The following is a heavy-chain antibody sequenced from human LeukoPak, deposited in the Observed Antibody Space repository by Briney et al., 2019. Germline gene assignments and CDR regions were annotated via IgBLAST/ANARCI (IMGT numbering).Heavy chain of an antibody. CDR2: IIPIFGTA. Sequence: SVKVSCKASGGTFSSYAISWVRQAPGQGLEWMGGIIPIFGTANYAQKFQGRVTITADESTSTAYMELSSLRSDDTAVYYCARGGSIMITFGGVPNDYWGQGTLVTVSS. CDR3: ARGGSIMITFGGVPNDY. J-gene: IGHJ4*02. D-gene: IGHD3-16*01. V-gene: IGHV1-69*13. CDR1: GGTFSSYA.